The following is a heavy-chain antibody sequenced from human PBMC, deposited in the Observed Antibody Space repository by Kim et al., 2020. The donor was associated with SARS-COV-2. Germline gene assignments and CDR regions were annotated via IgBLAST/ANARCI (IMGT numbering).Heavy chain of an antibody. V-gene: IGHV1-2*02. CDR2: INPNSGGT. Sequence: ASVKVSCKASGYTFTGYYMHWVRQAPGQGLEWMGWINPNSGGTNYAQKFQGRVTMTRDTSISTAYMELSRLRSDDTAVYYCARAHYYDTNWFDAWGQGTLVTVSS. CDR1: GYTFTGYY. J-gene: IGHJ5*02. CDR3: ARAHYYDTNWFDA. D-gene: IGHD3-22*01.